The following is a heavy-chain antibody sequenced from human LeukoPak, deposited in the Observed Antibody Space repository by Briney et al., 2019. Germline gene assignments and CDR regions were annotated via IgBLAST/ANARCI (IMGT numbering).Heavy chain of an antibody. CDR3: AGDYGEYYYGMDV. D-gene: IGHD4-17*01. Sequence: PGGSLRLSCAASGFTFSSYGMHWVRQAPGKGLEWVAVIWYDGSNKCYADSVKGRFTISRDNSKNTLYLQMNSLRAEDTAVYYCAGDYGEYYYGMDVWGQGATVTAAS. J-gene: IGHJ6*02. V-gene: IGHV3-33*01. CDR2: IWYDGSNK. CDR1: GFTFSSYG.